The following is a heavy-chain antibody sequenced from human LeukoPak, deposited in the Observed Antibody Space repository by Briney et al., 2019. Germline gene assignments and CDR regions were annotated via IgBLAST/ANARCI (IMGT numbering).Heavy chain of an antibody. Sequence: LNLTSAASGYTVDLGGSRIIKQAPGKGLEWVSSISSSSSYIYYADSVNGRLTISRANAKNSLYLQMNSLRAEDTAVYYCASGSFHALDGWREGSTVSASLLSGSAQPVIPAE. CDR1: GYTVDLGG. J-gene: IGHJ1*01. CDR2: ISSSSSYI. V-gene: IGHV3-21*01. CDR3: ASGSFHALDGWREGSTVSASLLSGSAQPVIPAE. D-gene: IGHD2-15*01.